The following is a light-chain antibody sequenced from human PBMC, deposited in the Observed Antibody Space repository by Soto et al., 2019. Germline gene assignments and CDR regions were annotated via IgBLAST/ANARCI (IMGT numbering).Light chain of an antibody. CDR3: CSYAGSSTYVV. J-gene: IGLJ2*01. CDR2: ESS. CDR1: SSDVGSYNL. Sequence: QSALTQPASVSGSPGQSITISCTGTSSDVGSYNLVSWYQQHPGTAPKLMIYESSKRPSGVSNRFSGSKSGNTASLTISGLQAEDEADYYCCSYAGSSTYVVFGGGTKLTVL. V-gene: IGLV2-23*01.